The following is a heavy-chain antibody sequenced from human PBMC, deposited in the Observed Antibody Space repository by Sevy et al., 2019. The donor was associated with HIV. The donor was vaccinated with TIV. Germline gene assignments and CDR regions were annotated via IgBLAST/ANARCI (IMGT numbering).Heavy chain of an antibody. D-gene: IGHD3-16*01. CDR3: TRDYGHSQYGAFDF. CDR2: ISAYSGNT. Sequence: ASVKVSCKSSGYMFTVYGITWVRQAPGQGLEWMGWISAYSGNTNYAQTLQDRVTMTTDTSTSTAYMELRSLRSDDTAVYYCTRDYGHSQYGAFDFWGQGTMVTVSS. J-gene: IGHJ3*01. V-gene: IGHV1-18*01. CDR1: GYMFTVYG.